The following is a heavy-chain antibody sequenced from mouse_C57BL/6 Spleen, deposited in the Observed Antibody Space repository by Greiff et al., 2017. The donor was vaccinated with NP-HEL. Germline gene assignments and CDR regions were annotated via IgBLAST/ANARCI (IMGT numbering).Heavy chain of an antibody. CDR1: GFTFSDYY. V-gene: IGHV5-16*01. CDR2: INYDGSST. J-gene: IGHJ4*01. Sequence: EVKLMESEGGLVQPGSSMKLSCTASGFTFSDYYMAWVRQVPEKGLEWVANINYDGSSTYYLDSLKSRFIISRDNAKNILYLQMSSLKSEDTATYYCASLTRGYAMDYWGQGTSVTVSS. CDR3: ASLTRGYAMDY.